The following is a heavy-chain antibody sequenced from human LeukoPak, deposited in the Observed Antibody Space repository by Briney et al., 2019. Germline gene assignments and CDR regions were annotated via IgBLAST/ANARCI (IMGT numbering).Heavy chain of an antibody. V-gene: IGHV3-23*01. D-gene: IGHD6-19*01. CDR3: AKGYREQWLPFDY. CDR1: GVKVKSNA. CDR2: ISGSGGNT. J-gene: IGHJ4*02. Sequence: GGAPRRPWGESGVKVKSNAMTGGRKAQGKGLEWCSGISGSGGNTYYADSVKGRFTISRDNSKNTLYLQMNSLRAEDTAVYYCAKGYREQWLPFDYWGQGTLVTVSS.